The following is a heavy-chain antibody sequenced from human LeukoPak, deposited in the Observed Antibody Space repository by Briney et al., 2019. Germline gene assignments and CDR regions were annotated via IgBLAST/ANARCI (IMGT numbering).Heavy chain of an antibody. CDR1: GFTFSSYA. D-gene: IGHD2-15*01. J-gene: IGHJ4*02. CDR2: ISGSGGRT. CDR3: AKDGAATFYFDY. Sequence: GGSLRLSCAASGFTFSSYAMSWVRQAPGKGLEWVSNISGSGGRTYYADSVKGRFTISRDNSKNTLYLQMNSLRAEDTAVYYCAKDGAATFYFDYWGQGTLVTVSS. V-gene: IGHV3-23*01.